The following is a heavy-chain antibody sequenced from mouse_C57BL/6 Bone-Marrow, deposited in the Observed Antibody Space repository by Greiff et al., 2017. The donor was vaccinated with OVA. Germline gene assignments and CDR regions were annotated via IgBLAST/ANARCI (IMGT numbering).Heavy chain of an antibody. CDR3: ARSGIYYGIYYAMDY. Sequence: VQLQQSGAELVRPGTSVKMSCKASGYTFTNYWIGWAKQRPGHGLEWIGDIYPGGGYTNYNEKFKGKATLTADKSSSTAYMQFSSLTSEDSAIYYCARSGIYYGIYYAMDYWGQGTSVTVSS. J-gene: IGHJ4*01. CDR1: GYTFTNYW. CDR2: IYPGGGYT. V-gene: IGHV1-63*01. D-gene: IGHD2-1*01.